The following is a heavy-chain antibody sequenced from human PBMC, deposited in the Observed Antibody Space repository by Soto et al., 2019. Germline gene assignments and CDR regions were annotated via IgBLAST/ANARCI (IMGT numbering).Heavy chain of an antibody. CDR3: ALGTGYYYHYGIDV. D-gene: IGHD1-1*01. J-gene: IGHJ6*02. CDR2: INHSGST. Sequence: PWETLSLTCAVSGGSITNTNWWTWVRQPPGKGLEWIGEINHSGSTNYNPSLKSRVTISIDKPKNQFSLKLISVTAADTAVYYCALGTGYYYHYGIDVWGQGTTVTVSS. V-gene: IGHV4-4*02. CDR1: GGSITNTNW.